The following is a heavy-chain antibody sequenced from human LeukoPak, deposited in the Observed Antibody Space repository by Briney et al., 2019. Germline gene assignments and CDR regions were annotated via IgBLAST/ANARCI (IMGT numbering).Heavy chain of an antibody. V-gene: IGHV3-74*01. CDR3: ARSRGGFYHN. CDR2: FDTDGSKT. Sequence: GGSLRLSCAASGFTFSNGWVHWVRQAPGKGLVWVSRFDTDGSKTTYADSVKGRFTISRDNAKNTLYLQMNSLRVEDTALYYCARSRGGFYHNWGQGTLVTVSS. CDR1: GFTFSNGW. D-gene: IGHD2/OR15-2a*01. J-gene: IGHJ4*02.